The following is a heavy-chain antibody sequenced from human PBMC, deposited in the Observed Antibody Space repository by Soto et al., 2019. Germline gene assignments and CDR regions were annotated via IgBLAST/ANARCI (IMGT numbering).Heavy chain of an antibody. Sequence: PSETQSLTSTVSGGSISNSSYYWSWNRQPPGKGMEWIGSIYYSGSTYYNPSLKSRVTISGDTSKNQFSLKLSSVTAADTAVYYCASLRIWRESGRGYSYGDRPFDYWGQGTLVTVSS. CDR3: ASLRIWRESGRGYSYGDRPFDY. J-gene: IGHJ4*02. CDR2: IYYSGST. CDR1: GGSISNSSYY. D-gene: IGHD5-18*01. V-gene: IGHV4-39*01.